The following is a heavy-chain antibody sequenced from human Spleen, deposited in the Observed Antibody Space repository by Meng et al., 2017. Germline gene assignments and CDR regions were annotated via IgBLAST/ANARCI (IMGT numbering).Heavy chain of an antibody. CDR2: ISSSSSYI. J-gene: IGHJ4*02. V-gene: IGHV3-21*01. CDR3: ARIGYCSGGSCYFFDH. Sequence: GGSLRLSCAASGFTFSNYSMNWVRQAPGKGLEWVSSISSSSSYIHYADSVKGRFTISRDNAKNSLYLQMNSLRAEDTAVYYCARIGYCSGGSCYFFDHWGQGTLVSVSS. D-gene: IGHD2-15*01. CDR1: GFTFSNYS.